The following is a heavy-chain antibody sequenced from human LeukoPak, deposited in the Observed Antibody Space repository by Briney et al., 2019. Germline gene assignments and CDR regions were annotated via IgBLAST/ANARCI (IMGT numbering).Heavy chain of an antibody. V-gene: IGHV3-23*01. D-gene: IGHD3-22*01. CDR1: GFTVSSNY. CDR3: AKAPGSSGYQDY. Sequence: GGSLRLSCAASGFTVSSNYMSWVRQAPGKGLEWVSAISGSGGSTYYADSVKGRFTISRDNSKNTLYLQMNSLRAEDTAVYYCAKAPGSSGYQDYWGQGTLVTVSS. J-gene: IGHJ4*02. CDR2: ISGSGGST.